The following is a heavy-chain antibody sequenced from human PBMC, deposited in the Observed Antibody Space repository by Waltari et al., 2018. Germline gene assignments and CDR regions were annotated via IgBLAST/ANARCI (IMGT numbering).Heavy chain of an antibody. CDR1: GYTFTSYD. J-gene: IGHJ6*02. CDR2: MNPNSGNT. D-gene: IGHD3-3*01. CDR3: ARGAPCLEWLLTESLEYYYGMDV. Sequence: QVQLVQSGAEVKKPGASVKVSCKASGYTFTSYDINWVRQATGQGLEWMGWMNPNSGNTGYAQKFQGRVTMTRNTAISTAYMELSSLRSEDTAVYYWARGAPCLEWLLTESLEYYYGMDVWGQGTTVTVSS. V-gene: IGHV1-8*01.